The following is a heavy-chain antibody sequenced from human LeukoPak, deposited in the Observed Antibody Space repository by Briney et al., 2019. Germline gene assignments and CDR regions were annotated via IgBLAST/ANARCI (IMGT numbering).Heavy chain of an antibody. V-gene: IGHV3-30*04. CDR3: ARDYGAAAGSYYYMDV. Sequence: GGSLRLSCAASGFTFSSYEMNWVRQAPGKGLEWVAVISYDGSNKYYADSVKGRFTISRDNSKNTLYLQMNSLRAEDTAVYYCARDYGAAAGSYYYMDVWGKGTTVTVSS. D-gene: IGHD6-13*01. CDR2: ISYDGSNK. J-gene: IGHJ6*03. CDR1: GFTFSSYE.